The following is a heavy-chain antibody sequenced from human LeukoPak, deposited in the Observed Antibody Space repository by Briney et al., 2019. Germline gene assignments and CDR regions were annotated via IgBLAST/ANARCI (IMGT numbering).Heavy chain of an antibody. V-gene: IGHV1-2*02. CDR1: GFIFTGYY. D-gene: IGHD5-12*01. J-gene: IGHJ4*02. CDR3: ARDRPNSGSFDY. Sequence: GASVKVSCKASGFIFTGYYIHWVRQAPGQGLEWMGWVNPNSGDTRHEEKFQGRATMTTDMSITTAYMELSRLRSDDSAVYYCARDRPNSGSFDYWGQGTLVTVSS. CDR2: VNPNSGDT.